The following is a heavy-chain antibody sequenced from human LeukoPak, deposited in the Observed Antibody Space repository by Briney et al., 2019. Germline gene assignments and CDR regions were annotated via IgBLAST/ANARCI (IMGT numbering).Heavy chain of an antibody. J-gene: IGHJ5*02. Sequence: PGGSLRLSCAASGFTFSSYAMSWVRQAPGKGLEWVSVIYSGGSTYYADSVKGRFTISRDNSKNTLYLQMNSLRAEDTAVYYCARSLYSSSWTGFDPWGQGTLVTVSS. CDR1: GFTFSSYA. CDR2: IYSGGST. D-gene: IGHD6-13*01. CDR3: ARSLYSSSWTGFDP. V-gene: IGHV3-53*01.